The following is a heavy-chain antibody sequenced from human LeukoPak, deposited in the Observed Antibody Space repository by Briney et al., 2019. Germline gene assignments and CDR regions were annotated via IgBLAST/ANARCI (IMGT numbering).Heavy chain of an antibody. D-gene: IGHD3-22*01. CDR1: GFTFSRSW. J-gene: IGHJ6*03. Sequence: PGGSLRLSCAASGFTFSRSWMTWVRQAPGKGLEWVANIKQDGTEKYYVDSVKGRFTISRDNAKNSLYLQMNSLRADDTAVYYCAKDGGNYYDTEGNYLMRSYMDVWGKGTTVTVSS. CDR3: AKDGGNYYDTEGNYLMRSYMDV. CDR2: IKQDGTEK. V-gene: IGHV3-7*01.